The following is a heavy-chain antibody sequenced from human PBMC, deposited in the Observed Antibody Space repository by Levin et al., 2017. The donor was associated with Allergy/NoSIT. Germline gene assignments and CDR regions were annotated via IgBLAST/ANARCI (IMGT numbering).Heavy chain of an antibody. CDR2: IYYSGST. D-gene: IGHD1-7*01. V-gene: IGHV4-39*01. CDR1: DGSISNSRYY. CDR3: ARRETGTMLEY. J-gene: IGHJ4*02. Sequence: GSLRLSCTVSDGSISNSRYYWVWIRQPPGKGLEWIGTIYYSGSTAYNPSPSLKSRVAMSIDTSKNQFSLKLTSVTAADTAVYYCARRETGTMLEYWGQGNLVTVSS.